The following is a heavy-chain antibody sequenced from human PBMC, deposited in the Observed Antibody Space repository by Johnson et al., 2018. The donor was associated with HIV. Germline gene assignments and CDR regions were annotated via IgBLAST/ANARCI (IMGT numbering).Heavy chain of an antibody. CDR3: AKDIFTWNYEGSRAFVI. J-gene: IGHJ3*02. Sequence: EQLVESGGGLVQPGGSLRLSCAASGFTFSSYWMSWIRQAPGKGLEWVSYISSSGSTIYYADSVKGRFTIFRDNAKNSLYIQMSGLREEDTALYYCAKDIFTWNYEGSRAFVIWGQGTMVTVSS. CDR2: ISSSGSTI. CDR1: GFTFSSYW. D-gene: IGHD1-7*01. V-gene: IGHV3-48*02.